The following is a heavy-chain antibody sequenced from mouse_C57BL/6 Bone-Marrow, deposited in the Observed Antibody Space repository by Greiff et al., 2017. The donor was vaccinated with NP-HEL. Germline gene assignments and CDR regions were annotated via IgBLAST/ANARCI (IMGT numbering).Heavy chain of an antibody. V-gene: IGHV3-6*01. J-gene: IGHJ3*01. Sequence: EVQLQQSGPGLVKPSQSLSLTCSVTGYSITSGYYWNWIRQFPGNKLEWMGYISYDGSNNYNPSLKNRISITRDTSKNQFFLKLNSVTTEDTATYYCARAPSLNYGRGFAYWGQGTLVTVSA. D-gene: IGHD1-1*01. CDR3: ARAPSLNYGRGFAY. CDR2: ISYDGSN. CDR1: GYSITSGYY.